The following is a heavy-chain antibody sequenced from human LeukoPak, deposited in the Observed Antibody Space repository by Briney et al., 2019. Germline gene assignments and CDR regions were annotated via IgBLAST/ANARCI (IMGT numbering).Heavy chain of an antibody. CDR3: ARVADLWSGYSEIDY. D-gene: IGHD3-3*01. J-gene: IGHJ4*02. CDR1: GGSISSDGYY. CDR2: IYHSGST. Sequence: SETLSLTCTVSGGSISSDGYYWSWIRQLPGKGLEWIGYIYHSGSTYYNPSLKSRITFSIDTSKNQFSLRLTSLTAADTAIFYCARVADLWSGYSEIDYWGQGMLVTVSS. V-gene: IGHV4-31*03.